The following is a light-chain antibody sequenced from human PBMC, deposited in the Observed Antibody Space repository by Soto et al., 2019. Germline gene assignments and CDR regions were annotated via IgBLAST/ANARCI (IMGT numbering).Light chain of an antibody. J-gene: IGKJ1*01. CDR3: QHLGA. CDR2: GAS. V-gene: IGKV3-20*01. Sequence: EIVLTQSPGTLSLSPGERATLSCRASHFVSSSYLAWYQHKPGQAPTLLISGASSRATGIPDRFSGSGSGTDFTLTISRLGPEDFAVYFCQHLGAFGQGTKVEIK. CDR1: HFVSSSY.